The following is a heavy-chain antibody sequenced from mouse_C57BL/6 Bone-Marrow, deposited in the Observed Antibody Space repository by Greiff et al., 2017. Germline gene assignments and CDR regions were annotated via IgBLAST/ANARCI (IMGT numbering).Heavy chain of an antibody. CDR1: GFNIKNTY. CDR3: ARLVLRSFSWYFDV. J-gene: IGHJ1*03. V-gene: IGHV14-3*01. CDR2: IDPANGNT. D-gene: IGHD1-1*01. Sequence: EVQLVESVAELVRPGASVKLSCTASGFNIKNTYMHWVKQRPEQGLEWIGRIDPANGNTKYAPKFQGKATITADTSSNTAYLQLSSLTSEDTAIYCCARLVLRSFSWYFDVWGTGTTVTVSS.